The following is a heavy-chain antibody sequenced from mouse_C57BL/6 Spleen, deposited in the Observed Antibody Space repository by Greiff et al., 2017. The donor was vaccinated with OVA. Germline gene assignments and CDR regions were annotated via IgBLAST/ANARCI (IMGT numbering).Heavy chain of an antibody. CDR1: GYTFTDYN. CDR3: ARRADYSDSSPLDY. J-gene: IGHJ2*01. CDR2: IHPNKGGA. V-gene: IGHV1-18*01. Sequence: VQLKESGPELVKPGASVRIPCKASGYTFTDYNMDWVKQSHGKSLEWIGDIHPNKGGAIYNQPFKGKATLTVDKSSSTAYMELRSLTSEDTAVYYWARRADYSDSSPLDYWGQGTTLTVSS. D-gene: IGHD1-1*01.